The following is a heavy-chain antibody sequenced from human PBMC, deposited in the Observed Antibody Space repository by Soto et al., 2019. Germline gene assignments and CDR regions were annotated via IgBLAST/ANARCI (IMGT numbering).Heavy chain of an antibody. CDR2: ITGGGGSG. D-gene: IGHD6-13*01. CDR1: GFTFSSYS. CDR3: ARVHLGSSWFSDLID. V-gene: IGHV3-23*01. J-gene: IGHJ4*02. Sequence: EVQLLQSGGGLVQPGGSLRLSCAASGFTFSSYSMTWVRQAPGKGLEWVSSITGGGGSGYYADSVKGRFTISRDNSKNNLDLQMNGLRVEDTALYYCARVHLGSSWFSDLIDWGQGARVTVS.